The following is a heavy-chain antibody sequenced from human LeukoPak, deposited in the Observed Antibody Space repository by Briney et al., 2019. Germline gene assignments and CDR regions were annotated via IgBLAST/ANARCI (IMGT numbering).Heavy chain of an antibody. Sequence: GGSLRLSCAASGFGFSYAWMSWVRQAPGKGPEWIGRIKNKVDGGTTDYAAPVKGRFTISRDDSKSTLYLQMDSLKPEDTAVYYCSTRAGWEFLTEFWGQGTLVTVSS. D-gene: IGHD3-10*01. CDR1: GFGFSYAW. V-gene: IGHV3-15*01. CDR3: STRAGWEFLTEF. J-gene: IGHJ4*02. CDR2: IKNKVDGGTT.